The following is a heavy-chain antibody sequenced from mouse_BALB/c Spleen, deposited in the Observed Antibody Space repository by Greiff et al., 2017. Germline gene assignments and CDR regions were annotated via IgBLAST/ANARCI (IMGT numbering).Heavy chain of an antibody. CDR1: GFNIKDTY. D-gene: IGHD1-1*01. CDR3: ASRYYGSGAY. CDR2: IDPANGNT. Sequence: VQLQQSGAELVKPGASVKLSCTASGFNIKDTYMHWVKQRPEQGLEWIGRIDPANGNTKYDPKFQGKATITAYTSSNTAYLQLSSLTSEDTAVYYCASRYYGSGAYWGQGTLVTVSA. V-gene: IGHV14-3*02. J-gene: IGHJ3*01.